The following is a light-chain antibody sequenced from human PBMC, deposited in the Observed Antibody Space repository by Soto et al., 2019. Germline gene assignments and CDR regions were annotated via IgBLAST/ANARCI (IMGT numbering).Light chain of an antibody. CDR1: SSDVGAFNS. J-gene: IGLJ3*02. CDR2: DVT. CDR3: SSYTSRNTWV. V-gene: IGLV2-14*03. Sequence: QSVLTQPDSVSGSPGQSITISCTGSSSDVGAFNSVSWYQQHPGKAPKLIIHDVTNRPSGVSNRFSASKSGNTASLTISGLQAEDEADYYCSSYTSRNTWVFGGGTKLTVL.